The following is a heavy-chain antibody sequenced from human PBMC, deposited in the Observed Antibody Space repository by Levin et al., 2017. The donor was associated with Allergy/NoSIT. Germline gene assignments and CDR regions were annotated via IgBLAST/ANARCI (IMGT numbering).Heavy chain of an antibody. CDR3: ARDRYNDDSVFGY. CDR1: RYIFSDYF. Sequence: ASVKVSCKASRYIFSDYFIHWVRQAPGQGLEWMGWINPHSGDTKYAQEFQGRVTMTRDTSIRTAYMELTRLTSDDTAVYYCARDRYNDDSVFGYWGQGTLVNVFS. D-gene: IGHD3-22*01. J-gene: IGHJ4*02. CDR2: INPHSGDT. V-gene: IGHV1-2*02.